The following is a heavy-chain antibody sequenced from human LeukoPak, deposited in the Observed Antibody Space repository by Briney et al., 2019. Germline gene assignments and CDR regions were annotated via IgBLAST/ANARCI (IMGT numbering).Heavy chain of an antibody. CDR3: AKLGYCSGGSCYTIYYYYMDV. V-gene: IGHV3-23*01. D-gene: IGHD2-15*01. CDR1: GFTFSSYG. Sequence: GGTLRLSCAASGFTFSSYGMSWVRQAPGKGLEWVSAISGSGGSTYYADSVKGRFTISRDNSKNTLYLQMNSLRAEDTAVYYCAKLGYCSGGSCYTIYYYYMDVWGKGTTVTISS. J-gene: IGHJ6*03. CDR2: ISGSGGST.